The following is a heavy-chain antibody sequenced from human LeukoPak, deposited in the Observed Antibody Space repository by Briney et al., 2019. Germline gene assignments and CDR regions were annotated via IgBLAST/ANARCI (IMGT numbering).Heavy chain of an antibody. D-gene: IGHD2-15*01. J-gene: IGHJ6*02. CDR3: ANIHYCSGGSCYSHYYYYGMDV. CDR1: GFTFSDYY. CDR2: ISSGGSTI. Sequence: RSGGSLRLSCAASGFTFSDYYMSWIRQAPGKGLEWVSYISSGGSTIYYADSVKGRFTISRDNSKNTLYPQMNSLRAEDTAVYYCANIHYCSGGSCYSHYYYYGMDVWGQGTTVTVSS. V-gene: IGHV3-11*04.